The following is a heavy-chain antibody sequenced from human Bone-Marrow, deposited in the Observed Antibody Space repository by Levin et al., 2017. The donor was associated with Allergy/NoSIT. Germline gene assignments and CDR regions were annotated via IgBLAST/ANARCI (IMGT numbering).Heavy chain of an antibody. Sequence: GGSLRLSCAASGFTFSSFWMHWVRQLPGKGLVWVSRIDNDGTVADYADSVKGRFTISRDNAKNTLYLQMNSLRAEDTAVYYCASTLYDILTGLYGVDVWGQGTTVTVAS. CDR2: IDNDGTVA. J-gene: IGHJ6*02. CDR3: ASTLYDILTGLYGVDV. CDR1: GFTFSSFW. V-gene: IGHV3-74*01. D-gene: IGHD3-9*01.